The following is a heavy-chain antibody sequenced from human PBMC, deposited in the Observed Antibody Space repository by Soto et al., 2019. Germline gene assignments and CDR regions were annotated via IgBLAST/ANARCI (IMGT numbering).Heavy chain of an antibody. CDR3: ARMKTGSYYDILTGPNYYYGMDV. V-gene: IGHV4-59*01. CDR2: IYYSGST. D-gene: IGHD3-9*01. Sequence: SETLSLTCTVSGGSISSYYWSWIRQPPGKGLEWIGYIYYSGSTNYNPSLKSRVTISVDTSKNQFSLKLSSVTAADTAVYYCARMKTGSYYDILTGPNYYYGMDVWGQGTTVTVSS. J-gene: IGHJ6*02. CDR1: GGSISSYY.